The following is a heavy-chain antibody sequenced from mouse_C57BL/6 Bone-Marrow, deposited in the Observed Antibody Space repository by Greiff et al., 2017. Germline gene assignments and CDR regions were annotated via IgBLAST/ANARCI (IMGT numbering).Heavy chain of an antibody. CDR1: GFSLTSYG. CDR3: AVTGCYFDV. J-gene: IGHJ1*03. CDR2: IWRGGST. V-gene: IGHV2-5*01. Sequence: QVQLQQSGPGLVKPSQSLSITCTVSGFSLTSYGVHWVRQAPGKGLEWLGVIWRGGSTDYNAAFMRRLSIPKDNYKSQVFFKMTSLPSDDTAIYYCAVTGCYFDVWGTGTTVTGAS. D-gene: IGHD4-1*01.